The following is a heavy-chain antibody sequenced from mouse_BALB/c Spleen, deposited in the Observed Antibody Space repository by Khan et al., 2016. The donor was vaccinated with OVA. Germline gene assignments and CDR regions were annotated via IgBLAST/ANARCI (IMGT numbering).Heavy chain of an antibody. CDR1: GYTFTDYA. CDR2: ISTYSGNT. D-gene: IGHD2-3*01. J-gene: IGHJ2*01. Sequence: QVQLQQSGPELVRPGVSVKISCKGSGYTFTDYAMHWVKQSHAKSLEWIGLISTYSGNTNNNQKFKGKATMTVDKSSSTVYMELARLTSEDSVLSYRARPAYDGYDDYWGQGTTLTVSS. CDR3: ARPAYDGYDDY. V-gene: IGHV1S137*01.